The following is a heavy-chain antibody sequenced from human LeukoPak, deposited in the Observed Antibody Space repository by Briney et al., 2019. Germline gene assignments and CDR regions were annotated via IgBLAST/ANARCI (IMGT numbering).Heavy chain of an antibody. CDR2: ISAYNGNT. CDR1: GYTFTSYG. CDR3: ARASITMIVVVPDDY. J-gene: IGHJ4*02. D-gene: IGHD3-22*01. Sequence: ASVKVSCKASGYTFTSYGISWVRQAPGQGLEWMGWISAYNGNTNYAQKLQGRVTMTTDTSTSTAYMELRGLRSDDTAVYYCARASITMIVVVPDDYWGQGTLVTVSS. V-gene: IGHV1-18*01.